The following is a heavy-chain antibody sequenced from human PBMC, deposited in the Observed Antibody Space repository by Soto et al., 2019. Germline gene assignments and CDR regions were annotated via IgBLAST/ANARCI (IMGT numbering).Heavy chain of an antibody. J-gene: IGHJ3*02. Sequence: ASVKVSCKASGFTFTSSAVQWVRQARGQRLEWIGWIVVGSGNTNYAQKFQERVTITRDMSTSTAYMELSSLRSEDTAVYYCAADPYSSGYYPDAFDIWGQGTMVTVSS. CDR3: AADPYSSGYYPDAFDI. V-gene: IGHV1-58*01. CDR2: IVVGSGNT. D-gene: IGHD3-22*01. CDR1: GFTFTSSA.